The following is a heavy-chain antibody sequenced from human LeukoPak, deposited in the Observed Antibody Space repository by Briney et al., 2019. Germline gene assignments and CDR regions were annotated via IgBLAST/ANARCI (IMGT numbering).Heavy chain of an antibody. D-gene: IGHD3-10*01. CDR3: ARRDIIYGLNGF. V-gene: IGHV4-34*01. CDR2: INHSGST. CDR1: GGSFRGYY. Sequence: SETLSLTCAVYGGSFRGYYWSWIRQPPGKGLEWIGEINHSGSTNYNPSLKSRVTISVDTSKNQFSLKLSSVTAADTAVYYCARRDIIYGLNGFWGQGTLVTVSS. J-gene: IGHJ4*02.